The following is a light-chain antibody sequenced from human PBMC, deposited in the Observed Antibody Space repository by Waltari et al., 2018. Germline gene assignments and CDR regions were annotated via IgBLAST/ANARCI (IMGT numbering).Light chain of an antibody. J-gene: IGLJ2*01. CDR3: HSRDTSDNHL. CDR1: SLRXXX. Sequence: SSELTQDPAVSVALGQTVRITCQGDSLRXXXASWYQQKPGQAPILVIYNYNNRPSGIPDRFSGSSSGNTASLTITATQAEDEADYYCHSRDTSDNHLFXGGTKLTVL. CDR2: NYN. V-gene: IGLV3-19*01.